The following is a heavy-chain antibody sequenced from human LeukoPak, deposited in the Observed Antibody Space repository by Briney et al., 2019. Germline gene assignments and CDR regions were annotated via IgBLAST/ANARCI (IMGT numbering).Heavy chain of an antibody. D-gene: IGHD4-17*01. V-gene: IGHV3-23*01. CDR3: AKERGYGDYESFDF. CDR1: GFTFSTYA. J-gene: IGHJ4*02. Sequence: PGGSLRLSCTASGFTFSTYAMNWVRQAPGKGLEWVSTISGSGASPYYAASVKGQFTISRANSKNTFYLQMNSLRVDDTAIYYCAKERGYGDYESFDFWGQGTLVTVSS. CDR2: ISGSGASP.